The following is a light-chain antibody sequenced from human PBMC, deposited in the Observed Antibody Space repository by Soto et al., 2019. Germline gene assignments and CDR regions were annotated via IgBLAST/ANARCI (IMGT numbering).Light chain of an antibody. J-gene: IGLJ1*01. Sequence: QSALAQPASVSASPGQSIIISCTGGTSDIGTYDYVSWYRQPPGKAPQLMIYEVTNRPSGVSDRFSGSKSGSTASLTISRLQAEDEAIYYCSSYTRDSALVFGPGTKVTLL. CDR3: SSYTRDSALV. CDR2: EVT. V-gene: IGLV2-14*01. CDR1: TSDIGTYDY.